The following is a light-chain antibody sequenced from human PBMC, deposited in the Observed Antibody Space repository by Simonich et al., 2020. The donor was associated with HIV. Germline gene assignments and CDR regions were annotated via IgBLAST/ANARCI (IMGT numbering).Light chain of an antibody. CDR1: SSDVGGYKY. J-gene: IGLJ2*01. Sequence: QSALTQPASVSGSPGQSITISCTGTSSDVGGYKYVSWYQQHPGQAPKLIIYDVSNRPSVVSKRFSGSKSGYTASLTISGLRAEDEADYYCSSYSSTTTVIFGGGTKLTVL. CDR3: SSYSSTTTVI. V-gene: IGLV2-14*03. CDR2: DVS.